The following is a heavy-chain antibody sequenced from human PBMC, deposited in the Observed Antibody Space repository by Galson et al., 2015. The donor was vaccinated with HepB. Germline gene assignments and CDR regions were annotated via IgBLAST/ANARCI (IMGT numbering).Heavy chain of an antibody. D-gene: IGHD4-17*01. Sequence: SLRLSCAPSGFTFSNYPMHWVRQAPGKGLEWVAVISYDGINKYYADSVKGRFTISRDNSKTTLYLQINSLRAEDTAVYYCARVADADYGDHSHFDSWGQGTLVTVSS. CDR2: ISYDGINK. CDR1: GFTFSNYP. V-gene: IGHV3-30*04. CDR3: ARVADADYGDHSHFDS. J-gene: IGHJ4*02.